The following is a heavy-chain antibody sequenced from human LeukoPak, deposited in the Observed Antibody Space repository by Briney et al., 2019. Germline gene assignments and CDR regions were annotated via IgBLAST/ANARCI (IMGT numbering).Heavy chain of an antibody. J-gene: IGHJ5*02. CDR1: GYSISSGYY. CDR3: ARETQYYDILTGPNWFDP. Sequence: SETLSLTCAVSGYSISSGYYWGWIRQPPGKGLEWIGSIYHSGSTYYNPSLKSRVTISVDTSKNQFSLKLSSVTAADTAVYYCARETQYYDILTGPNWFDPWGQGTLVTVSS. D-gene: IGHD3-9*01. V-gene: IGHV4-38-2*02. CDR2: IYHSGST.